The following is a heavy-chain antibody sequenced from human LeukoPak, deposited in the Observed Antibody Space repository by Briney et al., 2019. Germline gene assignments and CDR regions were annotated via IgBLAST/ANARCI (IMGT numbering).Heavy chain of an antibody. CDR1: GYTFTDYW. Sequence: GESLKISCKTSGYTFTDYWLGWVRQVPGKGLEWTGIIYPGDSNTRYSPSFQGQVTISVDKSISTAYLQWSSLKASDTAMYYCARQFTSSSGLDYWGQGTLVTVSS. CDR2: IYPGDSNT. D-gene: IGHD6-6*01. CDR3: ARQFTSSSGLDY. J-gene: IGHJ4*02. V-gene: IGHV5-51*01.